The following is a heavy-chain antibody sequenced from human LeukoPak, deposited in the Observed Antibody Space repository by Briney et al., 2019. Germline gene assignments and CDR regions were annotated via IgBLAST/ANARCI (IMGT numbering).Heavy chain of an antibody. CDR2: IYYSGST. CDR1: GGSISSGDYY. CDR3: ASATYYYGLVAKGFDP. Sequence: SETLSLTCTVSGGSISSGDYYWSWLRQPPGKGLEWIGYIYYSGSTYYNPSLKSRVTISVDTSKNQFSLKLSSVTAVDTAVYYCASATYYYGLVAKGFDPWGQGTLVTVSS. V-gene: IGHV4-30-4*01. J-gene: IGHJ5*02. D-gene: IGHD3-10*01.